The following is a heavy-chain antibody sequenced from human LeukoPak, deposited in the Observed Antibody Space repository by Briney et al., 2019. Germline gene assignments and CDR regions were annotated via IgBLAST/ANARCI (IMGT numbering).Heavy chain of an antibody. V-gene: IGHV3-7*03. CDR2: INHNGNVN. Sequence: GGSLRLSCAASGFTFSSYWMNWARQAPGKGLEWVASINHNGNVNYYVDSVKGRFTISRDNSKNTLFLQMNSLRAEDTAVYYCAKYTREFDYWGQGTLVTVSS. J-gene: IGHJ4*02. CDR3: AKYTREFDY. D-gene: IGHD1-14*01. CDR1: GFTFSSYW.